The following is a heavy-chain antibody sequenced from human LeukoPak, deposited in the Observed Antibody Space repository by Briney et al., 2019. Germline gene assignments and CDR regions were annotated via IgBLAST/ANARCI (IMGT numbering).Heavy chain of an antibody. J-gene: IGHJ4*02. V-gene: IGHV1-18*01. CDR1: GYTFTSYE. Sequence: ASVKVSCKASGYTFTSYEITWVRQAPGQGLEWMGWINVNNDDTYYAQSLQGRVSMTTDTSTSTAYMELRSLRSDDTAVYYCARPRSSSWGIDYWGQGTLVTVSS. CDR3: ARPRSSSWGIDY. CDR2: INVNNDDT. D-gene: IGHD6-13*01.